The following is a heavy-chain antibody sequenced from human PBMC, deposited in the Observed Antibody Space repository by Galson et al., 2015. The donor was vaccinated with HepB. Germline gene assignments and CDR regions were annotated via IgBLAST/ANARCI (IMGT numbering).Heavy chain of an antibody. V-gene: IGHV3-53*04. D-gene: IGHD6-13*01. CDR1: GFTVSSNY. CDR3: ARGRYSSSWYFLDY. J-gene: IGHJ4*02. Sequence: SLRLSCAASGFTVSSNYMSWVRQAPGKGLEWVSVIYSGGSTYYADSVKGRFTISRHNSKNTLYLQMNSLRAEDTAVYYCARGRYSSSWYFLDYWGQGTLVTVSS. CDR2: IYSGGST.